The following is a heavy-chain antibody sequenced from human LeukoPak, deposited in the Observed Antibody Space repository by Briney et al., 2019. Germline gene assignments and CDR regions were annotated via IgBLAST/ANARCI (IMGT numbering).Heavy chain of an antibody. CDR1: GFTFSSYA. J-gene: IGHJ4*02. Sequence: QPGGSLRLSCAASGFTFSSYAMSWVRQAPGKGLEWVSAISGSGGSTYYADSVKGRFTISRDNSKNTLYLQMNSLRAEDTAVYYCATYYDFWSGYYHVDYWGQGTLVTVSS. V-gene: IGHV3-23*01. D-gene: IGHD3-3*01. CDR3: ATYYDFWSGYYHVDY. CDR2: ISGSGGST.